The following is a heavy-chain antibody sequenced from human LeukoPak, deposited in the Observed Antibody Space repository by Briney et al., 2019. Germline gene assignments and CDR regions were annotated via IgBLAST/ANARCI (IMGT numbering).Heavy chain of an antibody. V-gene: IGHV1-18*01. Sequence: ASVKVSCKASGYTFTSYGISWVRQAPGQGLEWMGWISAYNGNTNYAQKLQGRVTMTTDTSTSTAYMELRSLRSNDTAVYYCARESDQIRITGTNSLNYYYMDVWGKGTTVTVSS. CDR3: ARESDQIRITGTNSLNYYYMDV. CDR2: ISAYNGNT. CDR1: GYTFTSYG. D-gene: IGHD1-7*01. J-gene: IGHJ6*03.